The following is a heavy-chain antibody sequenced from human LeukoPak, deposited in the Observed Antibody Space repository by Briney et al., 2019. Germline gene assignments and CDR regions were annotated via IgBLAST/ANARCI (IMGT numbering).Heavy chain of an antibody. J-gene: IGHJ5*02. Sequence: PSKTLSLSCTVTGGSMSNFYWTWIRQPPGKGLEWIANIYYSGSTNYNPSLKSRVTMSIDTSKNQFSLKLSSVTAAVTAVYYCARSLYCSSVNCPTQTWFDPWGQGTLVSVSS. CDR1: GGSMSNFY. CDR3: ARSLYCSSVNCPTQTWFDP. D-gene: IGHD2-2*01. V-gene: IGHV4-59*08. CDR2: IYYSGST.